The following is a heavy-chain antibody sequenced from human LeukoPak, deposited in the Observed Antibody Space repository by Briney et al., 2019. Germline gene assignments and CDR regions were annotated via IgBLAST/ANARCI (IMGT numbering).Heavy chain of an antibody. CDR3: ARGSLNWGSYYFDY. CDR2: INHSGST. V-gene: IGHV4-34*01. D-gene: IGHD7-27*01. CDR1: GGSFSGYY. J-gene: IGHJ4*02. Sequence: SETLSLTCAVYGGSFSGYYWSWIRQPPGKGLEWIGEINHSGSTNYNPSLKSRVTISVDTSENQFSLKLSSVTAADTAVYYCARGSLNWGSYYFDYWGQGTLVTVSS.